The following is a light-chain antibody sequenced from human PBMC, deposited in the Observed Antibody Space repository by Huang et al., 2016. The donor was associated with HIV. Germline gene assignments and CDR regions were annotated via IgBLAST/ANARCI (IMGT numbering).Light chain of an antibody. V-gene: IGKV3-15*01. CDR3: QQYYRWLLYT. CDR1: QHVGNN. CDR2: AAA. J-gene: IGKJ3*01. Sequence: EIVMTQSPATLSVSPGERDTLACRASQHVGNNVAWYQHKPGQAPRLLIYAAATSAAGIPSRFSGSGSGTWFTLTISSLQSEDFAFYYCQQYYRWLLYTFGPGTKVDVK.